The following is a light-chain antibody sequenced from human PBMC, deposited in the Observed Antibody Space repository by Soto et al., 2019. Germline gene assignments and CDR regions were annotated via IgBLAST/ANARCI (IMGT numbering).Light chain of an antibody. V-gene: IGKV3-15*01. CDR2: GTY. CDR1: QSVSSK. CDR3: QQYGSSPPWT. Sequence: VMTQSPATLSLSPGDSATLSCRGSQSVSSKLAWYQQKPGQAPRLLIYGTYTRVTGIPARFSGSGSGTDFTLTISSLEPEDFAVYYCQQYGSSPPWTCGQGTKVDIK. J-gene: IGKJ1*01.